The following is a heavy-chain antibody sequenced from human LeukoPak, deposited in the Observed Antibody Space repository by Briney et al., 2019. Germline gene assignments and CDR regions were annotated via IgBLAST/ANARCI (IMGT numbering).Heavy chain of an antibody. CDR1: GGSISSSNW. J-gene: IGHJ6*02. Sequence: SGTLSLTCAVSGGSISSSNWWSWVRQPPGQGLEWIGEIYHSGSTNYNPSLKSRVTISVDKSMNQFSLKLSSVTAADTAVYYCARVPVAGTYYYYYGMDVWGQGTTVTVSS. CDR3: ARVPVAGTYYYYYGMDV. V-gene: IGHV4-4*02. D-gene: IGHD6-19*01. CDR2: IYHSGST.